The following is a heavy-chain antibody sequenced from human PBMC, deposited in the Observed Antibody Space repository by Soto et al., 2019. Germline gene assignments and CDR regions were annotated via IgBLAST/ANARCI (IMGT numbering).Heavy chain of an antibody. Sequence: SGPTLVNPTQTLTLTCTFSGFSISTSGMRVSWIRQPPGKALEWLARIDWDDDKFYSTSLKTRLTISKDTSKNQVVLTMTNMDPVDTATYYCARTIGATIVVCDNWGQGTLGTVSS. CDR1: GFSISTSGMR. V-gene: IGHV2-70*04. D-gene: IGHD5-12*01. CDR3: ARTIGATIVVCDN. CDR2: IDWDDDK. J-gene: IGHJ4*02.